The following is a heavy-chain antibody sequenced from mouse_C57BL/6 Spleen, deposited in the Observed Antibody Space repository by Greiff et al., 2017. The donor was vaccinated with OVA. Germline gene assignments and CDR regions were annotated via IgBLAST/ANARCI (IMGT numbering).Heavy chain of an antibody. J-gene: IGHJ4*01. CDR1: GFSFITYA. V-gene: IGHV10-1*01. CDR3: VRQKGDY. CDR2: IRSKSNNYAT. Sequence: GGGLVQPKGSLKLSCAASGFSFITYAMNWVRQAPGKGLEWVARIRSKSNNYATYYADSVKDRFTISRDDSESMLYLQMNNLKTEDTAMYYCVRQKGDYWGQGTSVTVSS.